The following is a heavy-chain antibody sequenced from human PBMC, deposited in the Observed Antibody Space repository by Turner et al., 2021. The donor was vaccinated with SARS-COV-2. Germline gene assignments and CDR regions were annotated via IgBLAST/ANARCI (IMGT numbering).Heavy chain of an antibody. CDR3: ARDRGVVVPAAIVNYYYYGMDV. Sequence: QVQLVESGGGVVQPGRSLRLSCAASGFTFSSHAMPWVRQAPGKGLEWVAVISYDGSNKYYADSVKGRFTISRDNSKNTLYLQMNSLRAEDTAVYYCARDRGVVVPAAIVNYYYYGMDVWGQGTTVTVSS. J-gene: IGHJ6*02. CDR2: ISYDGSNK. D-gene: IGHD2-2*01. V-gene: IGHV3-30-3*01. CDR1: GFTFSSHA.